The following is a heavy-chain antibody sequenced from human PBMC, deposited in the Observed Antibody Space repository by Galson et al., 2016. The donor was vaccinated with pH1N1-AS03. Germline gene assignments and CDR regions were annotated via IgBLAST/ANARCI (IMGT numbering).Heavy chain of an antibody. Sequence: QSGAEVKKPGESLKISCKGSGYKFTNYWTGWVRRMPGQGLEWMGSIYPGDSDTRYSPSFQGQVTISADKSISTAYLQWSSLKASDTAMYYCARRVSYTGSYPLDYWGQGTLVTVSS. CDR2: IYPGDSDT. CDR1: GYKFTNYW. D-gene: IGHD1-26*01. CDR3: ARRVSYTGSYPLDY. J-gene: IGHJ4*02. V-gene: IGHV5-51*01.